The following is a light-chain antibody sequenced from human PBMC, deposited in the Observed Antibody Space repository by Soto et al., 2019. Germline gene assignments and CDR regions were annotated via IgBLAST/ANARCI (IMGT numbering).Light chain of an antibody. V-gene: IGKV3-15*01. CDR2: GAS. CDR3: QPYNNWPPWT. J-gene: IGKJ1*01. Sequence: EKGMTKSPATLSVTPGERATLSCRASQSVSSNLACYQQKPGQAPRLLIYGASTRATGIPARFSGSGSGTAFTLPLSSLQSEDFAVYYCQPYNNWPPWTFGPGT. CDR1: QSVSSN.